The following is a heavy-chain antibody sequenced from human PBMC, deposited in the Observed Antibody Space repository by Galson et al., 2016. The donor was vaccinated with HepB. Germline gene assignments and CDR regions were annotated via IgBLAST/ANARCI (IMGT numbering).Heavy chain of an antibody. Sequence: SLRLSCAASGLTFSDFYMSWIRQAPGKGLEWVSYISSSSSHTNYADSVKGRFTISRDNANNSLYLQMKRLRVEDTAVYYCARVDYGSGWREGWFDPWGQGTLVTVSS. J-gene: IGHJ5*02. CDR1: GLTFSDFY. D-gene: IGHD6-19*01. V-gene: IGHV3-11*06. CDR3: ARVDYGSGWREGWFDP. CDR2: ISSSSSHT.